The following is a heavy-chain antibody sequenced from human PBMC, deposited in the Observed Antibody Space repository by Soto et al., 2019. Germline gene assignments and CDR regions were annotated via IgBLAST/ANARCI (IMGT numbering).Heavy chain of an antibody. D-gene: IGHD6-19*01. Sequence: ETLSLTCSVSCGSIIGSYWSWIRQSPGKGLEWLGYVYYTGSTNYSPSLRSRVSISVDTSKNEFSLRLSSVTAADTAVYFCARSVAVPGAHIDYWGQGTQVTVSS. CDR3: ARSVAVPGAHIDY. J-gene: IGHJ4*02. CDR1: CGSIIGSY. V-gene: IGHV4-59*01. CDR2: VYYTGST.